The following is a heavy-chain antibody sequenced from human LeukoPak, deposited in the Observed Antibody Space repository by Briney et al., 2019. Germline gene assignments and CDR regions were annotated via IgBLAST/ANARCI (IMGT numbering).Heavy chain of an antibody. CDR1: GFTFNNTW. Sequence: GGSLRLSCAASGFTFNNTWMNWVRQAPGKGLEWVGRIKRIIDGETTDYAAPVKGRFTVSRDDSINTLYLQMSSIKTEDTAVYYCAAQGGSGDLRYWGQGTLVTVSS. CDR2: IKRIIDGETT. J-gene: IGHJ4*02. D-gene: IGHD4-17*01. V-gene: IGHV3-15*01. CDR3: AAQGGSGDLRY.